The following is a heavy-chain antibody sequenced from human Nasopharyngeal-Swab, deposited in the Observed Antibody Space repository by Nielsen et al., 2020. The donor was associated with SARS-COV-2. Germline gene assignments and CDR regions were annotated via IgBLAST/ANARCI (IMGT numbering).Heavy chain of an antibody. CDR3: ARSITMVRGVMYLDV. CDR2: IIPIFGTA. CDR1: VGTFSSYA. J-gene: IGHJ6*03. Sequence: SVKVSCKASVGTFSSYAISWVRQAPGQGLEWMGGIIPIFGTANYAQKFQGRVTITADKSTSTAYMELSSLRSEDTAVYYCARSITMVRGVMYLDVWGKGTTVTVSS. V-gene: IGHV1-69*06. D-gene: IGHD3-10*01.